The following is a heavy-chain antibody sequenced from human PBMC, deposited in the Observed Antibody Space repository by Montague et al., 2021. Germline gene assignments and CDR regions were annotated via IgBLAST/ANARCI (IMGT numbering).Heavy chain of an antibody. CDR2: IYSSGST. D-gene: IGHD2-8*01. V-gene: IGHV4-39*01. J-gene: IGHJ5*02. CDR3: TRPGGYCTNDTCYFWFAP. Sequence: SETLSLTCTVSGGSISRSSYYWGWIRQPPGKGLEWIGSIYSSGSTYYNPSLKSRATISADTSKNQFSLKLSSVTAADTAVYYCTRPGGYCTNDTCYFWFAPWGQGILVTVSS. CDR1: GGSISRSSYY.